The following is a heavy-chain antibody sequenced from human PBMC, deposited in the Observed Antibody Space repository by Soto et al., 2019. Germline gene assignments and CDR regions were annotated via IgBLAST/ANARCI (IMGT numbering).Heavy chain of an antibody. CDR1: GFTFSSYS. CDR2: ISSSSSYI. CDR3: ARDGRYCSGGSCYSYYFDY. J-gene: IGHJ4*02. Sequence: EVQLVESGGGLVKPGGSLRLSCAASGFTFSSYSMNWVRQAPGKGLEWVSSISSSSSYIYYADSVKGRFTISRDNAKNSLYLQMNSVRAEDTAVYYCARDGRYCSGGSCYSYYFDYWGQGTLVTVSS. V-gene: IGHV3-21*01. D-gene: IGHD2-15*01.